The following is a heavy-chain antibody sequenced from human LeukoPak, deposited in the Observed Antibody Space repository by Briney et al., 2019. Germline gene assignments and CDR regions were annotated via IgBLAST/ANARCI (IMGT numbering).Heavy chain of an antibody. Sequence: ASVKVSCKASGGTFSSYAISWVRQAPGQGLEWMGGIIPIFGTANYAQKFQGRVTITADESTSTPYMELRSLRSEDRAVYYCARPTHAGTAYYGMDVWGQGTTVSVSS. CDR2: IIPIFGTA. D-gene: IGHD6-13*01. J-gene: IGHJ6*02. V-gene: IGHV1-69*01. CDR3: ARPTHAGTAYYGMDV. CDR1: GGTFSSYA.